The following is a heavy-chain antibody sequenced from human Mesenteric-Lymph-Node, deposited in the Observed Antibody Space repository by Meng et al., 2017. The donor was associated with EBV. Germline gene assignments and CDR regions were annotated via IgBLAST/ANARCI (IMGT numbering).Heavy chain of an antibody. CDR2: IYRTGST. D-gene: IGHD1-20*01. CDR3: ARDSGITVTNSFDY. Sequence: VQLEESGPGLLKPSGTLSLTCSVSGGSVSSGSYYWSWIRQPPGKGLEWIGYIYRTGSTDYNPSLNSRVSISIDTSKNQFSLRLTSVTAADTAVYYCARDSGITVTNSFDYWGQGALVTVSS. CDR1: GGSVSSGSYY. V-gene: IGHV4-61*01. J-gene: IGHJ4*02.